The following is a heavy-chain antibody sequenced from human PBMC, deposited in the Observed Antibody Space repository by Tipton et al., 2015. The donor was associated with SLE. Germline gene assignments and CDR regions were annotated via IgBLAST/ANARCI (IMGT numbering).Heavy chain of an antibody. D-gene: IGHD1-26*01. CDR3: ARHRVGATYYFDY. CDR2: INHSGST. J-gene: IGHJ4*02. CDR1: GGTFSGYY. Sequence: TLSLTCAVSGGTFSGYYWSWIRQPPGKGLEWIGEINHSGSTNYNPSLKSRITISVDTSKNQFSLKLSSVTAADTAVYYCARHRVGATYYFDYWGQGTLVTVSS. V-gene: IGHV4-34*01.